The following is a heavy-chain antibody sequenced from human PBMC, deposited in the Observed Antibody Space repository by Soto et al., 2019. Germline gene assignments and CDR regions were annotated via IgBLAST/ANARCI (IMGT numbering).Heavy chain of an antibody. V-gene: IGHV4-59*01. CDR3: ARHFGSGTWPLDY. CDR1: GGSISSYY. D-gene: IGHD3-10*01. CDR2: ISYNGNT. Sequence: SETLSLTCTVSGGSISSYYWSWIRQPPGKGLEWIGFISYNGNTKYNPSLMGRVTISLDTSKNYFSLRLRSLTAADTALYYCARHFGSGTWPLDYWGQGILVTVSS. J-gene: IGHJ4*02.